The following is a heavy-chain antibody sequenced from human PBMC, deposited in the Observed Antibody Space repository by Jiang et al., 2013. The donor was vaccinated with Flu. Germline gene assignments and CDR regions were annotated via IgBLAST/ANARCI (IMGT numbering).Heavy chain of an antibody. CDR1: GDSMRPYY. CDR3: ARGGAASWSLSFDY. Sequence: LLKPSETLSLTCSVSGDSMRPYYWSWIRQSPGKGLEWVGNIYYSGITTYNSSLKSRLSLSVDTSNNQFYLELRSVTAADTAVYFCARGGAASWSLSFDYWGRGTQVTVST. CDR2: IYYSGIT. V-gene: IGHV4-59*01. J-gene: IGHJ4*02. D-gene: IGHD6-13*01.